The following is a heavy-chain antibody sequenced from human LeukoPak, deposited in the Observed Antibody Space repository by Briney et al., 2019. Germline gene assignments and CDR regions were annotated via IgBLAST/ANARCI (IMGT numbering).Heavy chain of an antibody. CDR2: IHYSGST. J-gene: IGHJ4*02. CDR3: ARHYGDYSSFDY. CDR1: GGSISSSY. V-gene: IGHV4-59*08. D-gene: IGHD3-22*01. Sequence: SETLSLTCTVSGGSISSSYWSWIRQPPGKGLEWIGDIHYSGSTNYNPSLKSRVTISVDTSKNQFSLKLSSVTATDTAVYYCARHYGDYSSFDYWGQGTLVTVSS.